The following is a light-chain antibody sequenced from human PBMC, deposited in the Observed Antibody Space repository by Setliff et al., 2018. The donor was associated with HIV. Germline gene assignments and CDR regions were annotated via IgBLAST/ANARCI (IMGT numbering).Light chain of an antibody. Sequence: QSALAQPASVSGSPGQSITISCTGTNSDVGGYHYVSWYQQHPGKAPKLMIYEVSNRPSGVSNRFSGSKSGNTASLTISGLQAEDEADYYCSSYTSSSTLYVFGTGTKVTVL. V-gene: IGLV2-14*01. J-gene: IGLJ1*01. CDR1: NSDVGGYHY. CDR2: EVS. CDR3: SSYTSSSTLYV.